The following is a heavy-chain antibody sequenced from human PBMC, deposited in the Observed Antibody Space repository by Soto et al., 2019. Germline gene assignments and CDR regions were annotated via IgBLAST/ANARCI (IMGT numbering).Heavy chain of an antibody. J-gene: IGHJ5*01. V-gene: IGHV3-23*01. D-gene: IGHD1-20*01. CDR1: GFTFKNYA. CDR2: IRDSGGST. CDR3: ANDRRYNWNPFPVCFDS. Sequence: EVQLLESGGGLVQPGGSLRLSCAASGFTFKNYAMSWVRQGPGKGLEWVSGIRDSGGSTYYADSVKGRFTISRDNSKDTLYLQMNSLRADDTAVYYCANDRRYNWNPFPVCFDSWGQGTLVTVSS.